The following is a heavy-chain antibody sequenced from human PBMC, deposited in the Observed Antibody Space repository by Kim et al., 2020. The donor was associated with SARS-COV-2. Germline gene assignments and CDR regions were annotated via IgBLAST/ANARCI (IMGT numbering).Heavy chain of an antibody. CDR1: GFTFDDYG. J-gene: IGHJ4*02. Sequence: GGSLRLSCAASGFTFDDYGMSWVRQAPGKGLEWVSGINWNGGSTGYADSVKGRFTISRDNAKNSLYLQMNSLRAEDTALYHCARVLGTAMVATFDYWGQGTLVTVSS. CDR2: INWNGGST. V-gene: IGHV3-20*01. CDR3: ARVLGTAMVATFDY. D-gene: IGHD5-18*01.